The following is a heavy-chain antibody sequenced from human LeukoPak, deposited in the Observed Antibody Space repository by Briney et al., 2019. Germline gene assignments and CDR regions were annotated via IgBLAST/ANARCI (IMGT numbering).Heavy chain of an antibody. CDR2: IKSKTDGGTT. CDR1: GFTFSNAW. D-gene: IGHD1-26*01. Sequence: GGSLRLSCAASGFTFSNAWMSWVRQAPGKGLEWVGRIKSKTDGGTTDYAAPVKGRFTISRDDSKNTLYLQMNSLKSEDTAVYYCTTDRKVGAARGDIWGQGTMVTVSS. J-gene: IGHJ3*02. V-gene: IGHV3-15*01. CDR3: TTDRKVGAARGDI.